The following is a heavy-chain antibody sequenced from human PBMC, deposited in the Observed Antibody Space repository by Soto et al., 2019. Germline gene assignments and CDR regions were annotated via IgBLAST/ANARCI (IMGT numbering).Heavy chain of an antibody. CDR3: ARRKGRVATINGIPHSSLSFDY. CDR1: GGSFSGYY. V-gene: IGHV4-34*01. J-gene: IGHJ4*02. Sequence: SETLSLTCAVYGGSFSGYYWSWIRQPPGKGLEWIGEINHSGSTNYNPSLKSRVTISVDTSKNQFSLKLSSVTAADTAVYYCARRKGRVATINGIPHSSLSFDYWGQGTLVTVSS. CDR2: INHSGST. D-gene: IGHD5-12*01.